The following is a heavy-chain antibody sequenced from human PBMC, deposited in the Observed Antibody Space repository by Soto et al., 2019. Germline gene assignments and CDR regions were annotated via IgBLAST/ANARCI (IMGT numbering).Heavy chain of an antibody. D-gene: IGHD3-16*01. J-gene: IGHJ6*02. CDR2: ISGYNGHT. CDR3: AREGEMPYYYYGLDV. Sequence: ASVKVSCKASGYAFTTYGISWVRQAPGQGLEWMGWISGYNGHTKYAQKFQGRVTMTTDTSTSTVYMDLRSLRSDDTAVYYCAREGEMPYYYYGLDVWGQGTTVTVSS. V-gene: IGHV1-18*01. CDR1: GYAFTTYG.